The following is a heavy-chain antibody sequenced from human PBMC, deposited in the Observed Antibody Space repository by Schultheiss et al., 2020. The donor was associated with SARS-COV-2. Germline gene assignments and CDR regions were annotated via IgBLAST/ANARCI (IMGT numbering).Heavy chain of an antibody. CDR2: INWNGGST. Sequence: GGSLRLSCAASGFTFDDYGMSWVRQAPGKGLEWVSGINWNGGSTGYADSVKGRFTISRDNAKNSLYLQMNSLRAEDTAVYYCARDHWARGSSSAAVEGDFDYWGQGTLVTVSS. D-gene: IGHD6-6*01. CDR3: ARDHWARGSSSAAVEGDFDY. J-gene: IGHJ4*02. V-gene: IGHV3-20*04. CDR1: GFTFDDYG.